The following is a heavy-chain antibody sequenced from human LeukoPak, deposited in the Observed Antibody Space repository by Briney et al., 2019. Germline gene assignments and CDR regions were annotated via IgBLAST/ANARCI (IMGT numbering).Heavy chain of an antibody. D-gene: IGHD6-19*01. CDR2: ITSGSKYI. Sequence: PGGSLRLSCAASQFAFSSYSMNWFRQAPGKGLEWVASITSGSKYIFYADSVKGRFTIHRDNAENSLFLQMNSLRAEDTGVYYCARDEETVAGLNGFDLWGQGTLVTVSS. V-gene: IGHV3-21*01. CDR1: QFAFSSYS. J-gene: IGHJ4*02. CDR3: ARDEETVAGLNGFDL.